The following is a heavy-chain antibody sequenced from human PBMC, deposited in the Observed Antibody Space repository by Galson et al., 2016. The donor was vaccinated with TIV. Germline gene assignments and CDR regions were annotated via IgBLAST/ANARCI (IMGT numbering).Heavy chain of an antibody. J-gene: IGHJ4*02. CDR3: ARLEGYDDSASDY. CDR1: GYSFTNHW. Sequence: QSGAEVKKPGESLKISCKGSGYSFTNHWIAWVRQMPGKGLEWMGIIFPGDSDTRYSPSFQGQVTISADNSSSTAHLQWSSLKASDTAMYYCARLEGYDDSASDYWGQGTLVTVSS. CDR2: IFPGDSDT. V-gene: IGHV5-51*03. D-gene: IGHD3-22*01.